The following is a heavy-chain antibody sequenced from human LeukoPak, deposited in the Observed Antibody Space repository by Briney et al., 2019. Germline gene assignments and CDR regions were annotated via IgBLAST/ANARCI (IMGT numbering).Heavy chain of an antibody. J-gene: IGHJ4*02. V-gene: IGHV3-48*03. CDR2: ISSSGSTI. D-gene: IGHD5-24*01. Sequence: GGSLRLSSAASGFTFSSYEMNWVRQAPGKGLEWVSYISSSGSTIYYANSVKGRFTISRDNAKNSLYLQMNSLRGEDTAVYYCAREDKVTDGQTGALDYWGQGTLVTVSS. CDR3: AREDKVTDGQTGALDY. CDR1: GFTFSSYE.